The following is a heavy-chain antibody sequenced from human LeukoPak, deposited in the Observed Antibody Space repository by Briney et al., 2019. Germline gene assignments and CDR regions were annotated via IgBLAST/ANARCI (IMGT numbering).Heavy chain of an antibody. CDR1: GGSFSSYY. CDR3: ARSLPYYDSSGYYTDY. Sequence: SETLSLTCAVYGGSFSSYYWSWIRQPPGKGLEWIGEINHSGSTNYNPSLKSRVTISVDTSKNQFSLKLSSVTAADTTVYSCARSLPYYDSSGYYTDYWGQGTLVTVSS. J-gene: IGHJ4*02. D-gene: IGHD3-22*01. CDR2: INHSGST. V-gene: IGHV4-34*01.